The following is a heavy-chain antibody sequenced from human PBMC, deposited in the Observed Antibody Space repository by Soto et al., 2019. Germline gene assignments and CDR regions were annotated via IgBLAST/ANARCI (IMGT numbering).Heavy chain of an antibody. J-gene: IGHJ6*02. CDR1: GLTFSLYA. D-gene: IGHD4-4*01. CDR3: AKDPGYSNYYGIDV. V-gene: IGHV3-23*01. Sequence: EVQLLESGGGLVQPGGSLRLSCAASGLTFSLYAMTWVRQAPGKGLEWVSAISGSGSSTYYADSVKGRFTTSRDNSKNTLCLQMDNLRAEDTAVYYCAKDPGYSNYYGIDVWGQGTTVTVSS. CDR2: ISGSGSST.